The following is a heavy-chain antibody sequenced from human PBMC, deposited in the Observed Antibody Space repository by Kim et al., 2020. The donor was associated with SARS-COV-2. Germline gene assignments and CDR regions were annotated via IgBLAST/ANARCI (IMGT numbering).Heavy chain of an antibody. V-gene: IGHV3-33*01. J-gene: IGHJ6*02. Sequence: GGSLRLSCAASGFTFSSYGMHWVRQAPGKGLEWVAVIWYDGSNKYYADSVKGRFTISRDNSKNTLYLQMNSLRAEDTAVYYCARTTRVLYYYYYGMDVWGQGTTVTVSS. D-gene: IGHD1-1*01. CDR2: IWYDGSNK. CDR1: GFTFSSYG. CDR3: ARTTRVLYYYYYGMDV.